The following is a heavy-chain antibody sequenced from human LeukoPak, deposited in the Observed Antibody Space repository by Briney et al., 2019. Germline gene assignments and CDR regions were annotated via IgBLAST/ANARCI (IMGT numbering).Heavy chain of an antibody. D-gene: IGHD3-10*01. CDR1: GYTLTELS. V-gene: IGHV1-24*01. J-gene: IGHJ4*02. CDR2: FDPEDGET. Sequence: ASVKVSCKVSGYTLTELSMHWVRQAPGKGLEWMGGFDPEDGETIYAQKLQGRVTMTEDTSTDTAYMELSSLRSEDTAVYYCATAVTSWFGESEVDYWGQGPLVTVSS. CDR3: ATAVTSWFGESEVDY.